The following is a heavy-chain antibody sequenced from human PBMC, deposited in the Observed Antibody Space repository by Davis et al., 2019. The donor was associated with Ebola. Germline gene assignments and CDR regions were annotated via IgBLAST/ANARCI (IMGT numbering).Heavy chain of an antibody. CDR3: ARNNSGIPFDY. J-gene: IGHJ4*02. D-gene: IGHD3-10*01. CDR1: GGSISSHSYY. Sequence: PGGSLRLSCTVSGGSISSHSYYWGWIRQSPEKGLEWIGSIYYSGGTHHNPSLKSRLTMSVDTSKNQFSLNLNSVTAADTAVYYCARNNSGIPFDYWGLGTLVTVSS. CDR2: IYYSGGT. V-gene: IGHV4-39*07.